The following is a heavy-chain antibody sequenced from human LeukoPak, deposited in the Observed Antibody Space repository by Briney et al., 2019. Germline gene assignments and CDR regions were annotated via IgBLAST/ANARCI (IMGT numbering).Heavy chain of an antibody. CDR1: GGSISSYY. V-gene: IGHV4-59*01. CDR3: AREGTAGTNLNWFDP. Sequence: SETLSLTCTVSGGSISSYYWSWIRQPPGKGLEWIGYVYYSGTTNYNPSLKSRVTISVDTSKNQFSLKLTSVITADTAVYYCAREGTAGTNLNWFDPWGQGTLVTVSS. D-gene: IGHD1-1*01. CDR2: VYYSGTT. J-gene: IGHJ5*02.